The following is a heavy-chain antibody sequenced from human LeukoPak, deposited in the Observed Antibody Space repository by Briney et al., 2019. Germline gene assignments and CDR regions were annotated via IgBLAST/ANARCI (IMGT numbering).Heavy chain of an antibody. CDR3: VVVVEPPDSDGFDV. D-gene: IGHD1-14*01. Sequence: SRGSLRLSCAASGFTFGNSWVHWVRQAPGKALVWVSLINADGSTTTYADSVKGRFTISRDNARNTLSLQMNNHTIEDTAVYYCVVVVEPPDSDGFDVWGQGTMITVSS. V-gene: IGHV3-74*01. CDR1: GFTFGNSW. J-gene: IGHJ3*01. CDR2: INADGSTT.